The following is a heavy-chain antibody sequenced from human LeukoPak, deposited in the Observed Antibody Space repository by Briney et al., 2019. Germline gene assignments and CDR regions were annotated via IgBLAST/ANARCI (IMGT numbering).Heavy chain of an antibody. Sequence: PSETLSLTCAVYGGSFSGYYWSWIRQPPGKGLEWIGYIYYSGSTNYNPSLKSRVTISVDTSKNQFSLKLSSVTAADTAVYYCARERRCTNGVCTSPNWFDPWGQGTLVTVSS. CDR1: GGSFSGYY. V-gene: IGHV4-59*12. J-gene: IGHJ5*02. CDR2: IYYSGST. D-gene: IGHD2-8*01. CDR3: ARERRCTNGVCTSPNWFDP.